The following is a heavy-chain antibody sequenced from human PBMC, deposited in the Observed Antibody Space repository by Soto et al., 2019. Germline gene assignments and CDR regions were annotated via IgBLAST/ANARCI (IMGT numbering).Heavy chain of an antibody. CDR3: ARRGYSYGYG. J-gene: IGHJ4*02. CDR1: GFTFDDYA. V-gene: IGHV3-9*01. CDR2: ISWNSGSI. Sequence: EVQLVESGGGLVQPGRSLRLSCAASGFTFDDYAMHWVRQAPGKGLEWVSGISWNSGSIGYADSVKGRFTISRDNAKNSLYLQMNSLRAEDTALYYCARRGYSYGYGWGQGTLVTVSS. D-gene: IGHD5-18*01.